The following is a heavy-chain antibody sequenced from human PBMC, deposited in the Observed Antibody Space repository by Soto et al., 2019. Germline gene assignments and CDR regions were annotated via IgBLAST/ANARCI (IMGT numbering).Heavy chain of an antibody. J-gene: IGHJ4*02. Sequence: QVHLVQSGAEVKKPGASVKVSCKGSGYAFTTYGITWVRQAPGQGLEWMGWISARHGNTNYAQKLQGRVTVTRDTSTSTAYMELRSLRSDDTAVYSCARGRYGDYWGQGALVTVSS. D-gene: IGHD1-1*01. CDR3: ARGRYGDY. CDR1: GYAFTTYG. CDR2: ISARHGNT. V-gene: IGHV1-18*01.